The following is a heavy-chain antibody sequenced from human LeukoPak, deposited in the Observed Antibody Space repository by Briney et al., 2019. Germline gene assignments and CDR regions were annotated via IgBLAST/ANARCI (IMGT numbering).Heavy chain of an antibody. J-gene: IGHJ6*03. CDR2: MNPNSGNT. D-gene: IGHD5-24*01. Sequence: ASVKVSCKASGYTFTSYDINWVRQATGQGLEWMGWMNPNSGNTGYAQKFQGRVTITRNTSISTAYMELSSLRSEGTAVYYCARTHGYYYYYYMDVWGKGTTVTVSS. V-gene: IGHV1-8*03. CDR3: ARTHGYYYYYYMDV. CDR1: GYTFTSYD.